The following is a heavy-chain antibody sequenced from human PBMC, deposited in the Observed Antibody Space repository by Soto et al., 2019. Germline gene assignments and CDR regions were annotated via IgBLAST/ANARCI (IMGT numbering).Heavy chain of an antibody. Sequence: SETLSLTCSVSGGPIHTHYWGWLRQPPGKGLEWIGYVRYTGTTNYNPSLRSRVTISVDTSKNLLSLKLVSLTAADTAVYYCARHEYNDYVNPFDYWGQGTLVTVSS. J-gene: IGHJ4*02. D-gene: IGHD3-10*02. CDR2: VRYTGTT. CDR1: GGPIHTHY. CDR3: ARHEYNDYVNPFDY. V-gene: IGHV4-59*11.